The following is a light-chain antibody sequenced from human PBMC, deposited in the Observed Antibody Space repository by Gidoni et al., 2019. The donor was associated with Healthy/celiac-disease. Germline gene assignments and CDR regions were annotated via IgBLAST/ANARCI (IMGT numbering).Light chain of an antibody. CDR3: QQRELT. Sequence: EIVLTQSPATLSLSPGERATLSCRASQSVSSYIAWYQQKPGQAPRPLIYDASNRATGIPARFSGSGSGTDFTLTISDLEPEDFAVYYCQQRELTFGGGTKVEIK. CDR2: DAS. J-gene: IGKJ4*01. V-gene: IGKV3-11*01. CDR1: QSVSSY.